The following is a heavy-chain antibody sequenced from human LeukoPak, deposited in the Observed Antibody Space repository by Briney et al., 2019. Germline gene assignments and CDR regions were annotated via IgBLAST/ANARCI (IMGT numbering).Heavy chain of an antibody. CDR3: ARYDYGDCWFDP. J-gene: IGHJ5*02. CDR2: IIPIFGTA. CDR1: GGTFSSYT. Sequence: SVKVSCKASGGTFSSYTITWVRQAPGQGLEWMGGIIPIFGTANYAQKFQGRVTITADESTSTAYMELSSLRSEDTAVYYCARYDYGDCWFDPWGQGTLVTVSS. V-gene: IGHV1-69*01. D-gene: IGHD4-17*01.